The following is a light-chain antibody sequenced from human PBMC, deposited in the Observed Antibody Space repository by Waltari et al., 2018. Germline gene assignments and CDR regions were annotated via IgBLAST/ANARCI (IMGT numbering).Light chain of an antibody. Sequence: QSALTQPPSASGSPGQSVTISCTGTSSDVGGYNYVSWYQQHPGKAPKLMIYEVSKRASGVPDRFLGPSSGNTASLTGSGLQAEDEADYYCSSYAGSNNMVFGGGTKLTVL. CDR3: SSYAGSNNMV. J-gene: IGLJ2*01. CDR2: EVS. V-gene: IGLV2-8*01. CDR1: SSDVGGYNY.